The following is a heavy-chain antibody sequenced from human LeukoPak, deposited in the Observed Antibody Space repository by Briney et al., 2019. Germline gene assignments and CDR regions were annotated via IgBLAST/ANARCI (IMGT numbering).Heavy chain of an antibody. V-gene: IGHV4-39*07. CDR1: GGSISSSSYY. Sequence: PSETLSLTCTVSGGSISSSSYYWGWIRQPPGKGLEWIGSIYYSGSTYYNPSLKSRVTISVDTSKNQFSLKLSSVTAADTAVYHCARDVTPAAAGDYWGQGTLVTVSS. CDR3: ARDVTPAAAGDY. D-gene: IGHD2-2*01. J-gene: IGHJ4*02. CDR2: IYYSGST.